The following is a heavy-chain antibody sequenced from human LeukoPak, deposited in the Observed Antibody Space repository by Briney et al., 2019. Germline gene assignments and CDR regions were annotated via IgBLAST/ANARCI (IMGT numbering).Heavy chain of an antibody. CDR1: GGSFSGYY. CDR3: ARGGDGYNFDY. Sequence: SETLSLTCAVYGGSFSGYYWSWIRQPPGKGLEWIGEINHSGSTNYNPSLKSRVTISVDTSKNQFSLKLSSVTAADTAVYYCARGGDGYNFDYWGQGALVTVSS. J-gene: IGHJ4*02. D-gene: IGHD5-24*01. CDR2: INHSGST. V-gene: IGHV4-34*01.